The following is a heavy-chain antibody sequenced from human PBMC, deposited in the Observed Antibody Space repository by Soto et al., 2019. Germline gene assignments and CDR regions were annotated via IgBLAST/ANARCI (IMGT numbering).Heavy chain of an antibody. V-gene: IGHV1-8*01. CDR1: GYTFTSYD. CDR2: MNPSTGNL. D-gene: IGHD1-1*01. J-gene: IGHJ4*02. Sequence: ASVKVSCKASGYTFTSYDIYWVRQATGQGLEWMGWMNPSTGNLGYAQKFQGRVTMTSDTSISTAHMELSSLRSEDTAVYYCARRAETNGWNGFGADKYYFDFWGQGTLVTVSS. CDR3: ARRAETNGWNGFGADKYYFDF.